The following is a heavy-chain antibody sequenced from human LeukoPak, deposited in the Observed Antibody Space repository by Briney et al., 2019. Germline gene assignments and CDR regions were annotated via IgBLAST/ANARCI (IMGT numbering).Heavy chain of an antibody. D-gene: IGHD6-13*01. J-gene: IGHJ4*02. V-gene: IGHV3-23*01. CDR2: ISGSGGST. Sequence: GGSLRLSCAASGFTVSSNYMSWVRQAPGKGLKWVSAISGSGGSTYYADSVKGRFTTSRDNSKNTLYLQMNSLRAEDTAVYYCATTLAAADHLFDYWGQGTLVTVSS. CDR1: GFTVSSNY. CDR3: ATTLAAADHLFDY.